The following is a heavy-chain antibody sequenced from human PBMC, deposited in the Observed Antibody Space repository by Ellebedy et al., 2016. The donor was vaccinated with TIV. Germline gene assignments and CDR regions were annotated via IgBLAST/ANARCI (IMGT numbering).Heavy chain of an antibody. V-gene: IGHV3-30*14. CDR1: GFTFSSYA. CDR2: ISYDGSNK. J-gene: IGHJ3*02. D-gene: IGHD2-21*01. Sequence: GESLKISCAASGFTFSSYAMHWVRQAPGKGLEWVAVISYDGSNKYYADSVKGRFTISRDNSKNTLYLQMNSLRAEDTAVYYCARDLIYSSAFDIWGQGTMVTVSS. CDR3: ARDLIYSSAFDI.